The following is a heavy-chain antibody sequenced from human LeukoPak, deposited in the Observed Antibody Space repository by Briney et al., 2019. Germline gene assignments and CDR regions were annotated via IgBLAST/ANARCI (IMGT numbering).Heavy chain of an antibody. Sequence: SETLSLTCAVSGGSISSSNWWSWVRQPPGKGLEWIGEIYHSGSTNYNPSLKSRVTISVDKSKNQFSLKLSSVTAADTAVYYCARGGLADYDFWSGYNYYYYYMDVRGKGTTVTVSS. CDR1: GGSISSSNW. CDR2: IYHSGST. J-gene: IGHJ6*03. D-gene: IGHD3-3*01. V-gene: IGHV4-4*02. CDR3: ARGGLADYDFWSGYNYYYYYMDV.